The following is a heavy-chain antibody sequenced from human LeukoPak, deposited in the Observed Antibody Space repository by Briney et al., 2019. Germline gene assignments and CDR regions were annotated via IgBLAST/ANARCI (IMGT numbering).Heavy chain of an antibody. CDR3: ARDNSATIVRDTCWFDP. CDR2: INPAGDGT. CDR1: GYDFSASW. J-gene: IGHJ5*02. Sequence: ASVKVSCKASGYDFSASWMHWVRQAPGQGPEWMGAINPAGDGTTYGQRFQGRVTLTRDTSTSTDYMELRSLRSEDTAVYYCARDNSATIVRDTCWFDPWGQGTVVIVSS. D-gene: IGHD5-24*01. V-gene: IGHV1-46*01.